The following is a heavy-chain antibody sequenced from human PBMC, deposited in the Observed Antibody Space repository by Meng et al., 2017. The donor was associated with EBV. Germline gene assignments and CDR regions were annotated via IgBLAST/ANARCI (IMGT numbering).Heavy chain of an antibody. J-gene: IGHJ4*02. CDR2: ISYDGSNK. Sequence: QVQLVESGGGVVQHGRSLRLSCAASGFNFSSYAMHWVRQAPGKGLEWVAVISYDGSNKYYADSVKGRFTISGDNSKNTLYLQMNSLRAEDTAVYYCARDPDSSGWYYFDYWGQGTLVTVSS. CDR1: GFNFSSYA. V-gene: IGHV3-30-3*01. CDR3: ARDPDSSGWYYFDY. D-gene: IGHD6-19*01.